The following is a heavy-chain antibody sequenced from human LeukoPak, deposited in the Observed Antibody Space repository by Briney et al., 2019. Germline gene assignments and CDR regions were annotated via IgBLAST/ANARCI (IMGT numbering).Heavy chain of an antibody. J-gene: IGHJ4*02. D-gene: IGHD3-10*01. CDR2: ISGSGGST. CDR1: GFTFRSYA. CDR3: AKDLGVWFGDPGTFDY. V-gene: IGHV3-23*01. Sequence: GGSLRLSCAASGFTFRSYAMSWVRQAPGKGLEWVSAISGSGGSTYYADSVKGRFTISRDNSKNTLYLQMNSLRAEDTAVYYCAKDLGVWFGDPGTFDYWGQGTLVTVSS.